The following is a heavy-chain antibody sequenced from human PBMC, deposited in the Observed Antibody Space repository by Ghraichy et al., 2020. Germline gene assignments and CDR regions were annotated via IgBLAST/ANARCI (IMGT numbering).Heavy chain of an antibody. D-gene: IGHD4-17*01. CDR2: ISSSSSTI. J-gene: IGHJ4*02. CDR1: GFTFSSYS. Sequence: GGSLRLSCAASGFTFSSYSMNWVRQAPGKGLEWVSYISSSSSTIYYADSVKGRFTISRDNAKNSLYLQMNSLRAEDTAVYYCARVRNFYDYGAIDYWGQGTLVTVSS. CDR3: ARVRNFYDYGAIDY. V-gene: IGHV3-48*04.